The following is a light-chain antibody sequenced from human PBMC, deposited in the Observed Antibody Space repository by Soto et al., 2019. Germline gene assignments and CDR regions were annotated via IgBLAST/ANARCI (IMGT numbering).Light chain of an antibody. CDR1: SGHSSYA. CDR2: LNSDGSH. CDR3: QTWGTGV. V-gene: IGLV4-69*01. Sequence: QLVLTQSPSASASLGASVKLTCTLRSGHSSYAIAWHQQQPEKGPRYLMKLNSDGSHSNGDGIPDRFSGSSSGAERYLTISSLQSEDEADYYCQTWGTGVFGTGTKLTVL. J-gene: IGLJ1*01.